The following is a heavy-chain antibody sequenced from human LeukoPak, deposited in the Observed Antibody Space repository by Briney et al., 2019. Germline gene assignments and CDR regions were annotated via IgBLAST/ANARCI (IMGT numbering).Heavy chain of an antibody. J-gene: IGHJ6*03. V-gene: IGHV3-23*01. CDR2: ISGSGGST. CDR1: GFTFSSYA. CDR3: AKDRRYYDSSGSTYYYYYYMDV. Sequence: GGSLRLSCAAFGFTFSSYAMSWVRQAPGKGLEWVSAISGSGGSTYYADSVKGRFTISRDNSKNTLYLQMSSLRAEDTAVYYCAKDRRYYDSSGSTYYYYYYMDVWGKGTTVTVSS. D-gene: IGHD3-22*01.